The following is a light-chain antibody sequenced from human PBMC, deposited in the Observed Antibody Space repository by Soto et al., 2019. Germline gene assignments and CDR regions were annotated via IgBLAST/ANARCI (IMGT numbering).Light chain of an antibody. Sequence: EIVMTQSPATLSVSPGERATLSCRASQSVSSKLAWYQHKPGQAPRLLIYDTSTRAAGTPARFTGSGSGTDFTLTISSLQSEDFAVYYCQQYNTWRSISFGQGTRPEIK. V-gene: IGKV3-15*01. CDR2: DTS. J-gene: IGKJ5*01. CDR3: QQYNTWRSIS. CDR1: QSVSSK.